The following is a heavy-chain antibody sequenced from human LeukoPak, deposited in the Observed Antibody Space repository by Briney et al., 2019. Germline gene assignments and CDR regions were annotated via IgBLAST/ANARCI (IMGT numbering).Heavy chain of an antibody. Sequence: SETLSLTCTVSGGSISSSSYYWGWIRQPPGKGLEWIGSIYYSGSTYYNPSLKSRVTISVDTSKNQFSLKLSSVTAADTAVYYCGNYYYDSSGSDYWAREPWSPSPQ. J-gene: IGHJ4*02. D-gene: IGHD3-22*01. CDR3: GNYYYDSSGSDY. CDR2: IYYSGST. V-gene: IGHV4-39*07. CDR1: GGSISSSSYY.